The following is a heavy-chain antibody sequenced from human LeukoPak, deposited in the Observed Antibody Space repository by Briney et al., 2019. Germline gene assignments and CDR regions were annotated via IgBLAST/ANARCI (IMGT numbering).Heavy chain of an antibody. J-gene: IGHJ4*02. CDR2: MSPNSGNT. D-gene: IGHD7-27*01. V-gene: IGHV1-8*01. CDR3: ASNPPRTGDFNY. Sequence: ASVKVSCKNSGYTFTNYDINWVRQATGQGLEWMGWMSPNSGNTGYAQKFQGRVTMTRDTSINTAYMELSSLRSEDTAVYFCASNPPRTGDFNYWGQGALVTVSS. CDR1: GYTFTNYD.